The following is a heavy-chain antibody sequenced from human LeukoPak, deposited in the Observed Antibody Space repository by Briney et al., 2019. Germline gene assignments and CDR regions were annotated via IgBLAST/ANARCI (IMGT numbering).Heavy chain of an antibody. CDR3: SRGIDYYYFWSGIDY. V-gene: IGHV4-34*01. D-gene: IGHD3-3*01. CDR2: INHSGRT. Sequence: PSETLSLTRAVYGGSFIGYYWSWIPHPPGKGLECIGEINHSGRTNHNPSLKSRVNISVDTSKNQFSLKLGSVTAADAAVYYCSRGIDYYYFWSGIDYWGQGTLVTVSS. J-gene: IGHJ4*02. CDR1: GGSFIGYY.